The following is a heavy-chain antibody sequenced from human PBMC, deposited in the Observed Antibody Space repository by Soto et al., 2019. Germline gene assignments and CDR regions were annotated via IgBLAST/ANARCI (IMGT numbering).Heavy chain of an antibody. CDR2: IYYSGST. D-gene: IGHD2-15*01. V-gene: IGHV4-31*03. Sequence: QVQLQESGPGLVKPSQTLSLTCTVSGDSISSNGYYWSWIRQHPGKGLEWIGYIYYSGSTYYNPSLKSRVPISLDTSKKQFSLKLSSVTASDTAVYYCARDHRWSNQYYGIDVWGQGSTVTVSS. CDR3: ARDHRWSNQYYGIDV. J-gene: IGHJ6*02. CDR1: GDSISSNGYY.